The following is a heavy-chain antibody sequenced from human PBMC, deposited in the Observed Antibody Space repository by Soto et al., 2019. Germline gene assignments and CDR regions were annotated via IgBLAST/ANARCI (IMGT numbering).Heavy chain of an antibody. D-gene: IGHD6-19*01. J-gene: IGHJ4*02. CDR3: ATQEYTNGWSYYFDE. CDR1: GFTFSSYS. Sequence: PGGSLRLSCAASGFTFSSYSMHWVRQAPGKGLEWVAFISSDGNNKYSADSVKGRFTISRDNSKNTLYLQMNSLRAEDTAVYYCATQEYTNGWSYYFDEWGQGTLVTVSS. V-gene: IGHV3-30-3*01. CDR2: ISSDGNNK.